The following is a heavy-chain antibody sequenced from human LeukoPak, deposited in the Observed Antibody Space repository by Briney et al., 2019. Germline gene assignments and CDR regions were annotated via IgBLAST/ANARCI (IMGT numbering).Heavy chain of an antibody. J-gene: IGHJ4*02. D-gene: IGHD5-12*01. Sequence: PGGSLRLSCAASGFTFNNYGIHWVRQAPGKGLEWVAFIRYDGSNKYYADSVKGRFTISRDNSKNTLYVQMNSLRAEDTAVYYCARDLSGYEDYWGQGTLVTVSS. V-gene: IGHV3-30*02. CDR1: GFTFNNYG. CDR2: IRYDGSNK. CDR3: ARDLSGYEDY.